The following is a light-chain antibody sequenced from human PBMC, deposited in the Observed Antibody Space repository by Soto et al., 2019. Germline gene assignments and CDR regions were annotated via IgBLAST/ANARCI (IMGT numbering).Light chain of an antibody. Sequence: EIVLTQSPATLSLSPGERATLSCRASQSVSSYLAWYQQKPGQAPRLLIYDASNRATGIPARFSGSESGTDFTLTITSLEPEDFAVYFSQQRSNWPPWTFGQGTKVEIK. CDR1: QSVSSY. CDR3: QQRSNWPPWT. V-gene: IGKV3-11*01. CDR2: DAS. J-gene: IGKJ1*01.